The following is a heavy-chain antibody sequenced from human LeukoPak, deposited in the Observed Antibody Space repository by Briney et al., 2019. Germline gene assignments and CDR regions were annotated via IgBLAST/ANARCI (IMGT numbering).Heavy chain of an antibody. Sequence: GGSLRLSCAASGFTFSSYSMNWVRQAPGKGLEWVSSISSSSSYIYYADSVKGRFTISRDNAKNPLYLQMNSLRAEDTAVYYCARGDSSSWTNRDYFDYWGQGTLVTVSS. D-gene: IGHD6-13*01. V-gene: IGHV3-21*01. J-gene: IGHJ4*02. CDR3: ARGDSSSWTNRDYFDY. CDR2: ISSSSSYI. CDR1: GFTFSSYS.